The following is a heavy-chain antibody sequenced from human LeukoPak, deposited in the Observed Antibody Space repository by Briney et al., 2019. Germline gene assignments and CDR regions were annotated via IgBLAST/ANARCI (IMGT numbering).Heavy chain of an antibody. Sequence: SQTLSLTCAVSGYSISSGYYWGCIRQPPGRGLVWIGSIFHSASTTYNPSLKSRVTISVDTSKNQFSLKLSSVTAADTAVYYCAASDLDYDFWSGSQWGGWFDPWGQGTLVTVSS. CDR1: GYSISSGYY. CDR2: IFHSAST. V-gene: IGHV4-38-2*01. CDR3: AASDLDYDFWSGSQWGGWFDP. D-gene: IGHD3-3*01. J-gene: IGHJ5*02.